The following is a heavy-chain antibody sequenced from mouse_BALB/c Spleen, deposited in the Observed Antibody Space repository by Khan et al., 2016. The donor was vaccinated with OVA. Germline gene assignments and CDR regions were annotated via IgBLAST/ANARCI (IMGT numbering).Heavy chain of an antibody. J-gene: IGHJ4*01. CDR2: IWGGGHT. CDR3: ARAYYRYDGYYAMDY. CDR1: GFSLSRYN. Sequence: QVQLKESGPGLVAPSQTLSNTCTVSGFSLSRYNIHWVRQPPGGGLEWLGMIWGGGHTDYNSTLKSRLSISKDNSKSQVFLKMNSLQTDDTARYDCARAYYRYDGYYAMDYWGQGTSVTVAS. V-gene: IGHV2-6-4*01. D-gene: IGHD2-14*01.